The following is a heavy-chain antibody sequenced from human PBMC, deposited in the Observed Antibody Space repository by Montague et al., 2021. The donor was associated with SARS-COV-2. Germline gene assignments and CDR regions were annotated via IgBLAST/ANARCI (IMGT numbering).Heavy chain of an antibody. CDR2: IYYSGST. D-gene: IGHD3-9*01. Sequence: SETLPLTCTVSGGSISSYYWSWIRQPPGEGLEWIGYIYYSGSTDYNPSLKSRVTISVDTSKNQFSLKLSSVTAADTAVYYCARTYYDILTGYYNRGAFDIWGQGTMVTVSS. J-gene: IGHJ3*02. CDR3: ARTYYDILTGYYNRGAFDI. V-gene: IGHV4-59*08. CDR1: GGSISSYY.